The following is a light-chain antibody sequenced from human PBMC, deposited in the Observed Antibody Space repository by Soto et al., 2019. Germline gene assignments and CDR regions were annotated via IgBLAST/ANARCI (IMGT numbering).Light chain of an antibody. J-gene: IGKJ3*01. Sequence: EIVLTQSPATLSLSPGERVSLSCRASQSISRYLAWYQHKPGQAPRLLISAVSNRAAGIPARFSGSGSGTDFTLTISSLEPEDFAVYYCQQRSNWPPTFGPGTKIDVK. CDR1: QSISRY. CDR3: QQRSNWPPT. CDR2: AVS. V-gene: IGKV3-11*01.